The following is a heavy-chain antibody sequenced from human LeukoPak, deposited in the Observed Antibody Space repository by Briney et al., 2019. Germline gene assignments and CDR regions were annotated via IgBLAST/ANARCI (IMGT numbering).Heavy chain of an antibody. CDR1: GYTFTGYY. CDR3: ARRGLRYFDLFGDY. V-gene: IGHV1-2*02. CDR2: INPNSGVT. Sequence: GASVKVSCKASGYTFTGYYVHWVRQAPGQGLEWMGWINPNSGVTNYAQNFQGRVTMTRDTSISTAYMDLSRLRSDDTAVYYCARRGLRYFDLFGDYWGQGTLVTVSS. D-gene: IGHD3-9*01. J-gene: IGHJ4*02.